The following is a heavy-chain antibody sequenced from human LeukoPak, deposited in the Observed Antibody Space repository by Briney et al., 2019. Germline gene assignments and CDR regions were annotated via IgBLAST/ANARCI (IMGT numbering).Heavy chain of an antibody. D-gene: IGHD3-22*01. V-gene: IGHV4-38-2*01. CDR3: ASRYYNSSGYYQFDY. Sequence: PSETLSLTCAVSGYSISSGYYWGWIRQPPGKGLEWIGSIYHSGSTYYNPSLKSRVTISVDTSKNQFSLKLSSVTGADTAVYYCASRYYNSSGYYQFDYWGQGTLVTVSS. CDR1: GYSISSGYY. J-gene: IGHJ4*02. CDR2: IYHSGST.